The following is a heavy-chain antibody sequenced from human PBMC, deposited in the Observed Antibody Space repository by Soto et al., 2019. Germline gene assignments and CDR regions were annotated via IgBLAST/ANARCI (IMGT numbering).Heavy chain of an antibody. CDR3: AHAPYSTSLEYSSYGMDV. D-gene: IGHD6-6*01. J-gene: IGHJ6*02. CDR2: IYWDDDK. CDR1: GFSLSTSGVG. V-gene: IGHV2-5*02. Sequence: VSGPTLVNPTQTLTLTCTFSGFSLSTSGVGVGWIRQPPGKALEWLALIYWDDDKRYSPSLKSRLTITKDTSKNQVVLTMTNMDPVDTATYYCAHAPYSTSLEYSSYGMDVWGQGPTVTDSS.